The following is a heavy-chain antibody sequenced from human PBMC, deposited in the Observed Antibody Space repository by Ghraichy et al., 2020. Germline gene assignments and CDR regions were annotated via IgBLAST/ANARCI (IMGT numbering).Heavy chain of an antibody. V-gene: IGHV1-69*13. CDR3: ARGSRRYCSGGSCYPRGASFDY. CDR1: GGTFSSYA. D-gene: IGHD2-15*01. Sequence: SVKVSCKASGGTFSSYAISWVRQAPGQGLEWMGGIIPIFGTANYAQKFQGRVTITADESTSTAYMELSSLRSEDTAVYYCARGSRRYCSGGSCYPRGASFDYGGQGTLVTVSS. CDR2: IIPIFGTA. J-gene: IGHJ4*02.